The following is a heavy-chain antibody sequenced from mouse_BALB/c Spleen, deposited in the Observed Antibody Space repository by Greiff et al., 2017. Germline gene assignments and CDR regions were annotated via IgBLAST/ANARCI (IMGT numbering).Heavy chain of an antibody. CDR3: ARRVYYGYDEGFDY. Sequence: VQVVESGAELVRPGSSVKISCKASGYAFSSYWMNWVKQRPGQGLEWIGQIYPGDGDTNYNGKFKGKATLTADKSSSTAYMQLSSLTSEDSAVYFCARRVYYGYDEGFDYWGQGTTLTVSS. D-gene: IGHD2-2*01. V-gene: IGHV1-80*01. J-gene: IGHJ2*01. CDR2: IYPGDGDT. CDR1: GYAFSSYW.